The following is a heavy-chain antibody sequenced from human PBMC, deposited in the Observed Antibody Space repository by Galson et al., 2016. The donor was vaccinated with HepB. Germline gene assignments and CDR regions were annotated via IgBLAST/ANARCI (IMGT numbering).Heavy chain of an antibody. CDR1: GYTFTFFN. CDR3: ARAAGYCSGGRCFYDGLDV. J-gene: IGHJ6*02. Sequence: SVKVSCKASGYTFTFFNINWVRQASGQGLEWMGWMNPKSGNTGYGQNFQGRVTMTRDTSKNTAYMELSSLRSDDTAVYYCARAAGYCSGGRCFYDGLDVWGQGTTVTASS. V-gene: IGHV1-8*01. D-gene: IGHD2-15*01. CDR2: MNPKSGNT.